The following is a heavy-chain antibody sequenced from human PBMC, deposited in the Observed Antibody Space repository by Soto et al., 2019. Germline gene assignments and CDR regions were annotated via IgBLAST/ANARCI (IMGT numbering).Heavy chain of an antibody. CDR1: GDSISSGNKY. V-gene: IGHV4-30-4*01. CDR3: ARVPSPFDYYYVMDV. D-gene: IGHD3-16*01. CDR2: IFSSGTT. Sequence: PSETLSLTCTVSGDSISSGNKYWSWIRQPPGKGLEWIGYIFSSGTTYYNPSLKSRLTMSLDASQNQFSLKLNSLTDADTAVYFCARVPSPFDYYYVMDVWGQGTTVTVSS. J-gene: IGHJ6*02.